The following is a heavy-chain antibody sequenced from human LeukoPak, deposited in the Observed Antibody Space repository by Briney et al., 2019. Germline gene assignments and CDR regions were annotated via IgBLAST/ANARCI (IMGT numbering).Heavy chain of an antibody. CDR3: ARDRVKWLVYYYGMDV. CDR1: GGSFSGYY. V-gene: IGHV4-34*01. Sequence: SETLSLTCAVYGGSFSGYYWNWIRQPPGKGLEWIGEINHSGSTNYNPSLKSRVTISVDTSKNQFSLKLSSVTAADTAVYYCARDRVKWLVYYYGMDVWGQGTTVTVSS. J-gene: IGHJ6*02. D-gene: IGHD6-19*01. CDR2: INHSGST.